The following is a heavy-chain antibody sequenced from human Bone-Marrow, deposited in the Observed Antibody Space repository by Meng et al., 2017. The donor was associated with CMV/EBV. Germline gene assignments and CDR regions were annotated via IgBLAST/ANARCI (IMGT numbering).Heavy chain of an antibody. CDR3: ARGIVVEPAAPFDY. CDR2: INPNSGGT. V-gene: IGHV1-2*02. D-gene: IGHD2-2*01. Sequence: ASVKVSCKASGYTFTGYYMHWVRQAPGQGLEWMGWINPNSGGTNYAQKFQGRVTMTRDTSISTAYMELSRLRSDDTDVYYSARGIVVEPAAPFDYWGQGTLVTVSS. CDR1: GYTFTGYY. J-gene: IGHJ4*01.